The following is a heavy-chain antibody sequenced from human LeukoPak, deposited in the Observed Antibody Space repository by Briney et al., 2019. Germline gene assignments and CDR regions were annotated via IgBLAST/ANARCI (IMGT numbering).Heavy chain of an antibody. J-gene: IGHJ3*02. V-gene: IGHV4-61*02. Sequence: ASETLSLTCTVSGGSISSGSYYWSWIRQPAGKGLEWIGRIYTSGSTNYNPSLKSRVTMSVDTSKNQFSLKLSSVTAADTAVYYCARVTYSSSSMSLDAFDIWGQGTMVTVSS. D-gene: IGHD6-6*01. CDR3: ARVTYSSSSMSLDAFDI. CDR2: IYTSGST. CDR1: GGSISSGSYY.